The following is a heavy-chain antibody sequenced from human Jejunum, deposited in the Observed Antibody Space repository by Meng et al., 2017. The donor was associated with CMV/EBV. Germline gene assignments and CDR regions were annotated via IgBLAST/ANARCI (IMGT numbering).Heavy chain of an antibody. CDR3: AKAAGWEQPNQLDL. Sequence: FTSYEFNWVRQAPGKGLEWVSYIATGDRFGARTTYYADSVKGRFTISRDDAKNSLYLQMNSLRAEDTALYYCAKAAGWEQPNQLDLWGQGTLVTVSS. CDR2: IATGDRFGARTT. D-gene: IGHD1-26*01. V-gene: IGHV3-48*03. J-gene: IGHJ5*02. CDR1: FTSYE.